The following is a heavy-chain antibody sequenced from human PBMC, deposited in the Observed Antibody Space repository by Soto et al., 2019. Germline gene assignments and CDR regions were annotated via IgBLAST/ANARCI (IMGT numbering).Heavy chain of an antibody. V-gene: IGHV1-2*02. D-gene: IGHD6-19*01. CDR3: ARRIAVALNSLYYYYGMDV. CDR1: GYTFTGYY. J-gene: IGHJ6*02. CDR2: INPNSGGT. Sequence: ASVKVSCKAPGYTFTGYYMHWVRQAPGQGLEWMGWINPNSGGTNYAQKFQGRVTMTRDTSISTAYMELSRLRSDDTAVYYCARRIAVALNSLYYYYGMDVWGQGTTVTVSS.